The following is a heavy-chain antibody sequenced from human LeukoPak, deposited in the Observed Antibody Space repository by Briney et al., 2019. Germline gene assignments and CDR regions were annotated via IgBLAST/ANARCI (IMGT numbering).Heavy chain of an antibody. Sequence: GSLRLSCAASGFTFSSYSMNWVRQAPGKGLEWVSSISSSSSYIYYADSVKGRFTISRDNAKNSLYLQMNSLRAEDTAVYYCARGSYCGGDCYSLDYWGQGTLVTVSS. CDR3: ARGSYCGGDCYSLDY. V-gene: IGHV3-21*01. CDR1: GFTFSSYS. J-gene: IGHJ4*02. CDR2: ISSSSSYI. D-gene: IGHD2-21*01.